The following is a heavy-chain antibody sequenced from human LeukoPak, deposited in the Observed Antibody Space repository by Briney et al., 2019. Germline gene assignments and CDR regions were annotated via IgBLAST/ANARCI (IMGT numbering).Heavy chain of an antibody. CDR1: GGSISSGDGY. D-gene: IGHD5-18*01. V-gene: IGHV4-30-4*01. CDR3: ARDSYSYGYGGFDY. J-gene: IGHJ4*02. Sequence: PSQTLSLTCSVSGGSISSGDGYWSWLRQSPGKGLEWIGYIYSTGNTYYNPSLKSRVIISVDPSKNQFSLELNSVTAADTAVYYCARDSYSYGYGGFDYWGQGILVTVSS. CDR2: IYSTGNT.